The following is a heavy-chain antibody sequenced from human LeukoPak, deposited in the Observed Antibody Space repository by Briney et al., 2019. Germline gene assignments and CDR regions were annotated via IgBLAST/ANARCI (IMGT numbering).Heavy chain of an antibody. CDR2: TSSSSSYI. CDR3: ARDGHPRGFYYYYGMDV. J-gene: IGHJ6*02. D-gene: IGHD3-10*01. Sequence: GGSLRLSCAASGFTFSSYSMNWVRQAPGKGLEWISYTSSSSSYIYYADSVKGRFTISRDNAKNSLYLQMNSLRAEDTAVYYCARDGHPRGFYYYYGMDVWGQGTTVTVSS. V-gene: IGHV3-21*05. CDR1: GFTFSSYS.